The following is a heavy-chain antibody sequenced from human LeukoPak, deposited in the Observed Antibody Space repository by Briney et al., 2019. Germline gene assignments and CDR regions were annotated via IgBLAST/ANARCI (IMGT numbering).Heavy chain of an antibody. CDR3: ARGSSAYSYGFDTY. V-gene: IGHV1-2*02. J-gene: IGHJ4*02. Sequence: GASVKVSCKASGYTFTAYYMHWVRQAPGQGLEWMGWVNPNSGGTSYAQKFQGRVTMTKDTSISTAYMELSRLTSDDTAVYYCARGSSAYSYGFDTYWGQGTLVTVSS. CDR1: GYTFTAYY. CDR2: VNPNSGGT. D-gene: IGHD5-18*01.